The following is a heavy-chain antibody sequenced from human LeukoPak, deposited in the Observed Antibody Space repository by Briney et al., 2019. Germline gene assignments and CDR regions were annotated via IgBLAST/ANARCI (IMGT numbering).Heavy chain of an antibody. CDR2: ISAYNGNT. D-gene: IGHD6-13*01. CDR1: GYTFTGYY. Sequence: ASVKVSCKASGYTFTGYYMHWVRQAPGQGLEWMGWISAYNGNTNYAQKLQGRVTMTTDTSTSTAYMELRSLRSDDTAVYYCARRVEYSSSWYYFDYWGQGTLVTVSS. J-gene: IGHJ4*02. CDR3: ARRVEYSSSWYYFDY. V-gene: IGHV1-18*04.